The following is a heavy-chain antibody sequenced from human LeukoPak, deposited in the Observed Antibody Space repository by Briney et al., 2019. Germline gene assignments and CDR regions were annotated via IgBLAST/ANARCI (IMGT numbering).Heavy chain of an antibody. CDR2: IYYSGST. CDR1: GGSISSGDYS. Sequence: SQTLSLTCTVSGGSISSGDYSWSWIRQPPGKGLEWIGYIYYSGSTNYNPSLKSRVTISVDTSKNQFSLKLSSVTAADTAVYYCARARKLRGYYYYGMDVWGQGTTVTVSS. V-gene: IGHV4-30-4*01. J-gene: IGHJ6*02. CDR3: ARARKLRGYYYYGMDV.